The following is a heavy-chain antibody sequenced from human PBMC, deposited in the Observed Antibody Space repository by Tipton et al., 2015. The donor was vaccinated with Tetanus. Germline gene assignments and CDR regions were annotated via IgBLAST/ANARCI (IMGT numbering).Heavy chain of an antibody. J-gene: IGHJ5*02. CDR3: ARDQGGGRVVRLNWFDP. CDR1: GEALVRGGYF. D-gene: IGHD6-6*01. V-gene: IGHV4-31*02. Sequence: GEALVRGGYFWNWIRHHPGKGLEWIGYIYYSGSTYYNPSLKSRVAISGDTSKNQFFLKVNSVTAADTAVYYCARDQGGGRVVRLNWFDPWGQGTLVTVSS. CDR2: IYYSGST.